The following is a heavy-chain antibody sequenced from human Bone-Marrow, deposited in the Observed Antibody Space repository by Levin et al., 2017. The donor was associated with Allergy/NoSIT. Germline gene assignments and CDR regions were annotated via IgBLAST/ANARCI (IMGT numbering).Heavy chain of an antibody. CDR2: INHSGST. CDR3: ARGSGSAPGYYYYYYGMDV. Sequence: SETLSLTCAVYGGSFSGYYWSWIRQPPGKGLEWIGEINHSGSTNYNPSLKSRVTISVDTSKNQFSLKLSSVTAADTAVYYCARGSGSAPGYYYYYYGMDVWGQGTTVTVSS. V-gene: IGHV4-34*01. J-gene: IGHJ6*02. D-gene: IGHD3-10*01. CDR1: GGSFSGYY.